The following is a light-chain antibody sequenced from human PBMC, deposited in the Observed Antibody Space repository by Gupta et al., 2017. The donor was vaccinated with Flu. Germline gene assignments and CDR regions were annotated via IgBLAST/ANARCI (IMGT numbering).Light chain of an antibody. V-gene: IGLV1-44*01. CDR3: AARDDSLNGPV. CDR1: NSNIGANS. CDR2: GSS. Sequence: QSVLTQPPSGSGTPGQRVCISCYGSNSNIGANSVHWYQQLPGAAPKLLISGSSQRTSGVPARFSVSKSGTSASLAISGLQSADEAAYHCAARDDSLNGPVFGGGTKLTVL. J-gene: IGLJ3*02.